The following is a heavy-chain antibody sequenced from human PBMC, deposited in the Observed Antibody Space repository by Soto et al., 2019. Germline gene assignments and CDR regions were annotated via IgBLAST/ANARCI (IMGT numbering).Heavy chain of an antibody. J-gene: IGHJ4*02. CDR3: ARDSMVLMVYARFDY. CDR2: ISSSGSTI. V-gene: IGHV3-48*03. D-gene: IGHD2-8*01. Sequence: LRLSCAASGFTFRSYEMNWVRQGPGKGLEWVSYISSSGSTIYYADSVKGRFTISRDNAKNSLYLQMNSLRAEDTAVYYCARDSMVLMVYARFDYWGQGTLVTVSS. CDR1: GFTFRSYE.